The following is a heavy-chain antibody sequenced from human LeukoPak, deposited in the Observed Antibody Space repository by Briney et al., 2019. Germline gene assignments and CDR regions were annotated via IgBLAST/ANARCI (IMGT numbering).Heavy chain of an antibody. CDR1: GFTFSSYW. D-gene: IGHD3-3*01. CDR3: ARDRYDFWSGYVYYYYYMDV. CDR2: INSDGSST. Sequence: GGSLRLSCAASGFTFSSYWMHWVRQAPGKGLVWVSRINSDGSSTSYADSVKGRFTISRDNAKNTLYLQMNSLRAEDTAVYYCARDRYDFWSGYVYYYYYMDVWGKGTTVTVSS. V-gene: IGHV3-74*01. J-gene: IGHJ6*03.